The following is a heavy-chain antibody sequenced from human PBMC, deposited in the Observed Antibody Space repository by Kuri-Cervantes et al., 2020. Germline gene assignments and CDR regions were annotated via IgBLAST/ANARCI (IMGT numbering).Heavy chain of an antibody. CDR1: GGSISSYY. CDR3: ARDHWSPEYSYGIDS. D-gene: IGHD5-18*01. V-gene: IGHV4-4*07. CDR2: IYTSGST. Sequence: SETLSLTCTVSGGSISSYYWSWIRQPAGKGLEWIGRIYTSGSTNYNPSLKSRVTISVDKSKNQFSLKLSSVPAADTAVYYCARDHWSPEYSYGIDSWGPGTLVTVSS. J-gene: IGHJ5*01.